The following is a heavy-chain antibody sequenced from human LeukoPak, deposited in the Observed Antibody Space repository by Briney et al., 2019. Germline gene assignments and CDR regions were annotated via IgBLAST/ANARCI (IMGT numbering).Heavy chain of an antibody. D-gene: IGHD6-19*01. CDR3: ARGRNRIAVAGYYFDY. CDR1: GFTVSSNY. CDR2: IYSGGST. J-gene: IGHJ4*02. Sequence: PGGSLRLSCAASGFTVSSNYMSWVRQAPGKGLEWVSVIYSGGSTYYADSVKGRFTISRDNSKNTLYLQMNSLRAEDTAVYYCARGRNRIAVAGYYFDYWGQGTLVTVSS. V-gene: IGHV3-66*01.